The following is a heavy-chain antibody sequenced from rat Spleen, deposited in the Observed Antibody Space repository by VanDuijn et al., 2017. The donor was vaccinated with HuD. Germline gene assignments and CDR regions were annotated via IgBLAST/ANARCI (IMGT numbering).Heavy chain of an antibody. Sequence: EVQLVESGGGLVQPGRSLKLSCAASGFTFSDYNMAWVRQAPKKGLEWVATISYDGSSTYYRDSVKGRFTISRDNAKSTLYLQMDSLRSEDTATYYCARQDYGGVMDAWGQGASVTVSS. CDR3: ARQDYGGVMDA. CDR1: GFTFSDYN. V-gene: IGHV5-7*01. D-gene: IGHD1-11*01. CDR2: ISYDGSST. J-gene: IGHJ4*01.